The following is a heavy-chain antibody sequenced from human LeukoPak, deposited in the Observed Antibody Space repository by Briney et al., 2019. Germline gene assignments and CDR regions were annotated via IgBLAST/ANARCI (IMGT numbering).Heavy chain of an antibody. V-gene: IGHV1-2*02. D-gene: IGHD4-17*01. J-gene: IGHJ4*02. CDR3: ARDPYGDNHLDY. Sequence: SVKVSCKASGYTFTYYYMHWVRQAPGQGLEWMGWINPDSGDTKYAQKFQGRVTMTRDTSISTAYMDLSSLRSDDTAVYYCARDPYGDNHLDYWGQGTLVTVSS. CDR2: INPDSGDT. CDR1: GYTFTYYY.